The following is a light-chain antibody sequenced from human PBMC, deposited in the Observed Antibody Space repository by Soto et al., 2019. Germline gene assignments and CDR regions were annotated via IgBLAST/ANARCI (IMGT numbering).Light chain of an antibody. CDR2: LAS. Sequence: EIVMTQSPLSLTVTPGEPASISCKSSQSLQHNNGNTSLDWYMQKPCQAPQLLIYLASRRAAGAPDRISSSGSSTDFTPRISTVEADDAAICCCLQAPQTPRTFVQGTKLEI. J-gene: IGKJ1*01. CDR1: QSLQHNNGNTS. V-gene: IGKV2-28*01. CDR3: LQAPQTPRT.